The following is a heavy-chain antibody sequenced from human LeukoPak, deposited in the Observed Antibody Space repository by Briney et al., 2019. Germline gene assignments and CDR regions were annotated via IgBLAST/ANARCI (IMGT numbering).Heavy chain of an antibody. V-gene: IGHV3-48*01. D-gene: IGHD1-1*01. J-gene: IGHJ4*02. CDR1: GFTFSSYS. CDR3: ARDVTNWHDPPYFDY. CDR2: ISSSSSTI. Sequence: GGSLRLSCAASGFTFSSYSMNWVRQAPGKGLEWVSYISSSSSTIYYADSVKGRFTISRDNAKNSLYLQMNILRAEDTAVYYCARDVTNWHDPPYFDYWGQGTLVTVSS.